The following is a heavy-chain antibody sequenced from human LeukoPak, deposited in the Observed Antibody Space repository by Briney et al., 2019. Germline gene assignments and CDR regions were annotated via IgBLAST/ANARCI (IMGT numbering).Heavy chain of an antibody. V-gene: IGHV3-21*01. CDR3: ERCQAIDYGNYADPHAFDF. Sequence: GGSLTLSCAVCRLTFSSYSMNWVRQARGKGLEWVSSINSNSSYIYYADSVKGRDTISRENAKNSLYLQMKSQTEEQGEVYYFERCQAIDYGNYADPHAFDFWGQGTMVTVSS. J-gene: IGHJ3*01. CDR1: RLTFSSYS. CDR2: INSNSSYI. D-gene: IGHD4-11*01.